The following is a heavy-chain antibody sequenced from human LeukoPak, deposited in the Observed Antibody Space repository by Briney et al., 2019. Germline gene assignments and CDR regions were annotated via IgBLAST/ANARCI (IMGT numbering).Heavy chain of an antibody. D-gene: IGHD5-18*01. V-gene: IGHV3-23*01. CDR3: AKVRDTAPSYYFDY. CDR1: GFTFSSYA. CDR2: ISCSGGST. J-gene: IGHJ4*02. Sequence: PGGSLRLSCAASGFTFSSYAMSWVPQAPGKGLEWVSAISCSGGSTYYADSVKGRFTISRDNSKNTLYLQMNSLRAEDTAVYYCAKVRDTAPSYYFDYWGQGTLVTVSS.